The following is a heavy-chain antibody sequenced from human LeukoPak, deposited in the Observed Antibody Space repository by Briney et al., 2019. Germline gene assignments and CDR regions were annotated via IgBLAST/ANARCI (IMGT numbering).Heavy chain of an antibody. J-gene: IGHJ4*02. CDR2: IYHSGST. CDR3: ARNRSLTTTPGFDH. V-gene: IGHV4-4*09. Sequence: SETLSLTCTVSGGSISSYYWSWIRQSPRKGLEWIGSIYHSGSTHYNPSLKSRVTISVDTSKNQFSLMLSSVTAADTAVYYCARNRSLTTTPGFDHWGQGTLVTVSS. CDR1: GGSISSYY. D-gene: IGHD4-11*01.